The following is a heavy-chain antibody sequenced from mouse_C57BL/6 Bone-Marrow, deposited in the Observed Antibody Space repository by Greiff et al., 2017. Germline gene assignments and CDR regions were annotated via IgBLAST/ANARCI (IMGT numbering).Heavy chain of an antibody. CDR3: AGGDGAWFAY. CDR2: ISDGGSYT. J-gene: IGHJ3*01. D-gene: IGHD2-3*01. CDR1: GFTFSSYA. Sequence: EVKVEESGGGLVKPGGSLKLSCAASGFTFSSYAMSWVRQTPEKRLEWVATISDGGSYTYYPDNVKGRFTISRDNAKNTLYLQMSHLKSEDTAMYYCAGGDGAWFAYWGQGTLVTVSA. V-gene: IGHV5-4*03.